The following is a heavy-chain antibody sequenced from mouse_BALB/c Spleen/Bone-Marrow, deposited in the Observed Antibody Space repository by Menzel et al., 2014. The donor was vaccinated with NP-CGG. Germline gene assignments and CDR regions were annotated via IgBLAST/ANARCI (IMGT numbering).Heavy chain of an antibody. J-gene: IGHJ2*01. Sequence: VQLVESGPGLVAPSQNLSITCTVSGFPLTNYGVHWIRQPPGKGLEWLGIIWAGGSTNYNSALMSRLSISKDNSKSQVFFKMNSLQTDDTAIYYCATYDYDGRFDYWGQGTTLTVSS. V-gene: IGHV2-9*02. CDR1: GFPLTNYG. D-gene: IGHD2-4*01. CDR3: ATYDYDGRFDY. CDR2: IWAGGST.